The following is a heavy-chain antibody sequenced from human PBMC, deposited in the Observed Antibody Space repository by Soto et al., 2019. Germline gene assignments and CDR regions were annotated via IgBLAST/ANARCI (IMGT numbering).Heavy chain of an antibody. CDR1: GFTLSDYP. V-gene: IGHV3-30-3*01. CDR2: ISYDGSNR. J-gene: IGHJ4*02. D-gene: IGHD2-15*01. Sequence: QVQVVESGGGVVQPGRSLRLSCAASGFTLSDYPIHWIRQAPGKGLEWVAVISYDGSNRYYADSVKGRFTISRDNSKNTLSLQMNSLRAEDTAVYYCVRGTATDYFDYWGQGTPVTISS. CDR3: VRGTATDYFDY.